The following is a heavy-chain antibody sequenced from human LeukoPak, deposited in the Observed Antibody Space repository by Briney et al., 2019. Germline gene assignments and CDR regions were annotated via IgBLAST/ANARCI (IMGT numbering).Heavy chain of an antibody. D-gene: IGHD5/OR15-5a*01. Sequence: ASVKVSCKASAYTFTGYYMHWVRQAPGQGLEWMGVINPSGDTTTYAQKFQGRVTMTRDMSTSTVYMELSSLRSEDTAVYYCAGSFYDLLVYFDYWGQGTLVTVSS. J-gene: IGHJ4*02. CDR1: AYTFTGYY. CDR2: INPSGDTT. CDR3: AGSFYDLLVYFDY. V-gene: IGHV1-46*01.